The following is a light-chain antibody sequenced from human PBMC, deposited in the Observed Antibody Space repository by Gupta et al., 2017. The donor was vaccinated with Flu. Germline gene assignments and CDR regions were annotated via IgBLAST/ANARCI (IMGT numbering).Light chain of an antibody. Sequence: PSKYAYWYQQQPGQAPGVVINNVNKRPSGIPDRFSGSSSGKTVTLTISGLRAEDETDYYCQSADNSNTYLVFGGGTKLTVL. J-gene: IGLJ2*01. CDR1: PSKY. CDR2: NVN. V-gene: IGLV3-25*03. CDR3: QSADNSNTYLV.